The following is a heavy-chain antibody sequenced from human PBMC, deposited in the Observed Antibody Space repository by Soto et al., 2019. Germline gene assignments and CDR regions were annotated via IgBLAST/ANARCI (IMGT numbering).Heavy chain of an antibody. CDR3: ARLIGYCSSTSSYAGDFGFDP. CDR2: IYYSGST. V-gene: IGHV4-59*08. Sequence: PSETLSLTCTVSGGSISSYYWSWIRQPPGKGLEWIGYIYYSGSTNYNPSLKSRVTISVDTSKNQFSLKLSSVTAADTAVYYCARLIGYCSSTSSYAGDFGFDPWGQGTLVTVSS. CDR1: GGSISSYY. D-gene: IGHD2-2*01. J-gene: IGHJ5*02.